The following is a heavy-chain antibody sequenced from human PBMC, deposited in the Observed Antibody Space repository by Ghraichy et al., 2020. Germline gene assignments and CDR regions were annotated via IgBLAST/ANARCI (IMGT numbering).Heavy chain of an antibody. CDR1: GFTFSSYG. CDR2: LSFDGSNK. CDR3: ARELPQRFRFLEWLFDY. V-gene: IGHV3-30*03. D-gene: IGHD3-3*01. Sequence: GGSLRLSCAASGFTFSSYGMHWVRQAPGKGLEWVAVLSFDGSNKYYADSVKGRFTISRDNSNNTLYLQMNSLRAEDTAVYYCARELPQRFRFLEWLFDYWGQGTLVTVSS. J-gene: IGHJ4*02.